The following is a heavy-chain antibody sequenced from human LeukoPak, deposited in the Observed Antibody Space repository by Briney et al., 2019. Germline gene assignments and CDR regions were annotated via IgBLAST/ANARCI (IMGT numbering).Heavy chain of an antibody. CDR2: ISSSSSYI. CDR1: GFTFNMFA. J-gene: IGHJ4*02. D-gene: IGHD3-10*01. Sequence: GGSLRLSCSGTGFTFNMFAIHWVRQAPGKGLEWVSSISSSSSYIYYADSVKGRFTISRDNAKNSLYLQMNSLRAEDTAVYYCARDLKLAYYYGSGSPTWGQGTLVTVSS. V-gene: IGHV3-21*01. CDR3: ARDLKLAYYYGSGSPT.